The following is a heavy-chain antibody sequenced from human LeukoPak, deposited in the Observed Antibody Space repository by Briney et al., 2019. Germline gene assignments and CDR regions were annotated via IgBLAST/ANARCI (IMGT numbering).Heavy chain of an antibody. CDR1: GSSISSTYH. J-gene: IGHJ4*02. D-gene: IGHD3-3*01. CDR3: ARATIFGVVPDYFDY. Sequence: PSETLSLTCTISGSSISSTYHWGWIRQPPGKGLECIGTMPQSGSTYYNPSLKSRVTVPLDTSKSQLSLHLSSVPAADTAVYYCARATIFGVVPDYFDYWGQGTLVTVSS. V-gene: IGHV4-38-2*02. CDR2: MPQSGST.